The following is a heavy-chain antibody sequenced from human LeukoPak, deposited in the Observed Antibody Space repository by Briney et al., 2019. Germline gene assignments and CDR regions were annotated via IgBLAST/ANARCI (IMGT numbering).Heavy chain of an antibody. CDR1: GFTFNNYA. J-gene: IGHJ4*02. CDR2: ISSSSSYI. V-gene: IGHV3-21*01. Sequence: GGSLRLSCAASGFTFNNYAMSWVRQAPGKGLEWVSSISSSSSYIYYADSVKGRFTISRDNAKNSLYLQMNSLRAEDTAVYYCARAQAYGDYTALDYWGQGTLVTVSS. D-gene: IGHD4-17*01. CDR3: ARAQAYGDYTALDY.